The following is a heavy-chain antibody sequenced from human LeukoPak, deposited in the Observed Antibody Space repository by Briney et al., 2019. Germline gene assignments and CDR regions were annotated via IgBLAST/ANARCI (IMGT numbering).Heavy chain of an antibody. CDR1: GFTFSDYE. J-gene: IGHJ4*02. Sequence: GGSLRLSCTASGFTFSDYEMDWVRQAPGKGLEWVSYISSDGITIYYAGSVKGRCTISRDNAKNSLYLQMNSLRAEDTAVYYCARAIYHLDYWGQGTLVTVSS. V-gene: IGHV3-48*03. CDR2: ISSDGITI. CDR3: ARAIYHLDY. D-gene: IGHD3-16*02.